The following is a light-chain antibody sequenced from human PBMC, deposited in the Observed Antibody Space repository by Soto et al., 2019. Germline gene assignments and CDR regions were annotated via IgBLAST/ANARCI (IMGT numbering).Light chain of an antibody. CDR3: QQSYNGPPIT. V-gene: IGKV1-39*01. CDR2: AAS. CDR1: QNIFSS. Sequence: DIQMTQSPSSLSASVGDRVTITCRAGQNIFSSLNWYQXXPAKAPXLLIYAASSLQSGVPSRFSGIVSGTDFTLTITSLQPEDFATYYGQQSYNGPPITFGQGTRLEIK. J-gene: IGKJ5*01.